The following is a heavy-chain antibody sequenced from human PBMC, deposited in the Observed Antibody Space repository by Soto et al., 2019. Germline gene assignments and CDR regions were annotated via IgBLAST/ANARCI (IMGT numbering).Heavy chain of an antibody. CDR2: ISAYNGNT. CDR3: ARAAYEILTGYYRR. Sequence: QVQLVQSGAEVKKPGASVKVSCKASGYTFTNYGISWVRQAPGQGLEWMGWISAYNGNTNYAQKFQGRVTMTTDTSTRTAYMELRSLRSDDTAVYYCARAAYEILTGYYRRWGQGTLVTVSS. J-gene: IGHJ4*02. CDR1: GYTFTNYG. D-gene: IGHD3-9*01. V-gene: IGHV1-18*01.